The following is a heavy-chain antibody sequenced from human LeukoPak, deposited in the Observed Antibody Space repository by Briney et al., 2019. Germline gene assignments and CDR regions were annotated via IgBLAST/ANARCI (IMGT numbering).Heavy chain of an antibody. CDR1: GFTFSLYY. CDR2: RSSGGSAI. D-gene: IGHD6-19*01. J-gene: IGHJ4*02. CDR3: ATTRYSSASYSVY. Sequence: SLRLSCAAPGFTFSLYYTSWIRQAAGKGLESVSYRSSGGSAIYYADSVKGRFTISRDNAKNSVYLQMNSLRAEDTAVYYCATTRYSSASYSVYWGQGTLVTVSS. V-gene: IGHV3-11*04.